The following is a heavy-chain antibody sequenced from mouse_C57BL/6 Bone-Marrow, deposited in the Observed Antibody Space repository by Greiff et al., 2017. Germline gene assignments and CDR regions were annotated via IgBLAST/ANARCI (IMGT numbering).Heavy chain of an antibody. CDR3: ARDSPYDCYDYAMDY. D-gene: IGHD2-3*01. CDR1: GFTFSDFY. CDR2: SRNKANDYTT. V-gene: IGHV7-1*01. J-gene: IGHJ4*01. Sequence: EVMLVESGGGLVQSGRSLRLSCATSGFTFSDFYMEWVRQAPGKGLEWIAASRNKANDYTTEYSASVKGRFIVSRDTSQSILYLQMNALRAEDTAIYYCARDSPYDCYDYAMDYWGQGTSVTVSS.